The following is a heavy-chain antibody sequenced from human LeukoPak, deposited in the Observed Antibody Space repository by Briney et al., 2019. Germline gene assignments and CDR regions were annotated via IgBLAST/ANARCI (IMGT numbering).Heavy chain of an antibody. CDR1: GGSFSGYY. CDR3: ARSPRDYYGSRWFDP. Sequence: SETLSLTCAVYGGSFSGYYWSWIRQPPGKGLEWIGEINHSGSTNYNPSLKSRVTISVDTSKNQFSLKLSSVTAADTAVYYCARSPRDYYGSRWFDPWGQGTLVTVSS. D-gene: IGHD3-10*01. J-gene: IGHJ5*02. V-gene: IGHV4-34*01. CDR2: INHSGST.